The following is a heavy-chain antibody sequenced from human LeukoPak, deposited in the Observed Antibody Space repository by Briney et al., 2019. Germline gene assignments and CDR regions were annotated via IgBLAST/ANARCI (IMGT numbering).Heavy chain of an antibody. CDR1: GYTFTSYG. D-gene: IGHD3-10*01. V-gene: IGHV1-18*04. J-gene: IGHJ6*04. Sequence: ASVKVSCKASGYTFTSYGISWVRQAPGQGLEWMGWISAYNGNTNYAQKLQGRVTMTTDTSTSTAYMELRSLRPDDTAVYYCARDGGSGSYFDYYYYYGMDVWGKGTTVTVSS. CDR2: ISAYNGNT. CDR3: ARDGGSGSYFDYYYYYGMDV.